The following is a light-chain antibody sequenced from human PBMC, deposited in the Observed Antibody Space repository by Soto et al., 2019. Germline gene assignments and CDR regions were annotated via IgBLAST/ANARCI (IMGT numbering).Light chain of an antibody. CDR1: SSDVGEYDY. Sequence: QSVLTQPRSVSGSPGQSVTISCTGTSSDVGEYDYVSWYQHHPGKAPKLRIYDVSQRPSGVPDRFSGSKSGSTASLTISGLQAEDEADYYCCSYAGSRVFGGGTKLTVL. V-gene: IGLV2-11*01. J-gene: IGLJ3*02. CDR3: CSYAGSRV. CDR2: DVS.